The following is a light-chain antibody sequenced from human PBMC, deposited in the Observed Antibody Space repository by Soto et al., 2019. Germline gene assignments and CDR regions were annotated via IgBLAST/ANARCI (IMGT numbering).Light chain of an antibody. CDR3: QQYDISPRT. Sequence: EIVLTQSPGTLSLSQGERATLSCRASQSLNSFYLAWYQQKPGQAPRLLIYGSSNRATSIPDRFSGSGSGTDFTLTISRLDPEDFAVYYCQQYDISPRTFGQGTKVDIK. CDR2: GSS. J-gene: IGKJ1*01. V-gene: IGKV3-20*01. CDR1: QSLNSFY.